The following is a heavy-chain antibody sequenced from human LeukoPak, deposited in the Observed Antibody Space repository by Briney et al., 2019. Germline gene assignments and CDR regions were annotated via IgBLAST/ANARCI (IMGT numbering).Heavy chain of an antibody. V-gene: IGHV3-23*01. J-gene: IGHJ4*02. CDR2: LRGDGET. CDR1: GFTFSNYA. CDR3: AKASWVSSADAVL. D-gene: IGHD3-16*01. Sequence: PWGSLRLSCAASGFTFSNYAMSWVRQAPARGLEWVSSLRGDGETFYADSVKGRFTLSRDDSRNTVYLQLNNLRVEDTAVYYCAKASWVSSADAVLWGQGTLVTVSS.